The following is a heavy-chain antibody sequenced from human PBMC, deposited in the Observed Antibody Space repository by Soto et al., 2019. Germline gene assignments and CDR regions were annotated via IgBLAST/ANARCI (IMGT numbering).Heavy chain of an antibody. CDR2: ISSSGSTI. J-gene: IGHJ6*03. D-gene: IGHD6-13*01. CDR3: ARSEGSSSWYSVTYYYYYYMDV. CDR1: GFTFSDYY. V-gene: IGHV3-11*01. Sequence: QVQLVESGGGLVKPGGSLRLSCAASGFTFSDYYMSWIRQAPGKGLEWVSYISSSGSTIYYADSVKGRFTISRDNAKNSLYLQMNSLRAEDTAVYYCARSEGSSSWYSVTYYYYYYMDVWGKGTTVTVSS.